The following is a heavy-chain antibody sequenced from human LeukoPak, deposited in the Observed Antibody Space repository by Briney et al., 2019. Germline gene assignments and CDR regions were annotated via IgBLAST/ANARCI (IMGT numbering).Heavy chain of an antibody. Sequence: SETLSLTCGVYGGSFSGYYWSWVRQPPGKGLEWIGENNHSGSSDYNPSLKSRVTISVDTSKSQFSLKLSSVTAADTAVYYCALQVIVGAAYFDYWGQGTLVTVSS. CDR2: NNHSGSS. CDR1: GGSFSGYY. V-gene: IGHV4-34*01. CDR3: ALQVIVGAAYFDY. J-gene: IGHJ4*02. D-gene: IGHD1-26*01.